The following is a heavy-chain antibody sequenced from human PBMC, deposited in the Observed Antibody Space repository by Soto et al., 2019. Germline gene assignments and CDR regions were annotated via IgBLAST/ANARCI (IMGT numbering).Heavy chain of an antibody. CDR2: ISPDGAT. Sequence: QVQLHQWGAGLVRPSETLALTCAVNGGSFSTNHWNWIRQSPGKGLEWIGEISPDGATNFNPTLKSRLSMSVETSKRQFSLHLTSVTAADTAVYFCARGLAAKSFSFAFWGQGPLVTVSS. J-gene: IGHJ4*02. CDR1: GGSFSTNH. V-gene: IGHV4-34*01. CDR3: ARGLAAKSFSFAF. D-gene: IGHD3-16*02.